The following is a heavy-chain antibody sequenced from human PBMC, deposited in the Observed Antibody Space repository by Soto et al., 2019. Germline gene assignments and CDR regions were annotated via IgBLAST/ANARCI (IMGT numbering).Heavy chain of an antibody. CDR2: IIPIFGTA. Sequence: SVKVSCKASGGTFSSYAISWVRQAPGQGLEWMGGIIPIFGTANYAQKFQGRVTITADESTSTAYMELSSLRSEDTAVYYCHYYYDSSGYRKLDYWGQGTLVTVSS. CDR3: HYYYDSSGYRKLDY. V-gene: IGHV1-69*13. J-gene: IGHJ4*02. D-gene: IGHD3-22*01. CDR1: GGTFSSYA.